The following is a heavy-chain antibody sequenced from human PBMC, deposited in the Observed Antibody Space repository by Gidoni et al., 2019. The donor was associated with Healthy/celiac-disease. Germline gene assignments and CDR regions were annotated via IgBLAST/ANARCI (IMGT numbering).Heavy chain of an antibody. J-gene: IGHJ6*02. CDR1: GFTFSSYS. D-gene: IGHD5-12*01. Sequence: EVQLVESGGGLVKPGGSLRLSCAASGFTFSSYSMNWVRQAPGKGLEWVSSISSSSSYIYYADSVKGRFTISRDNAKNSLYLQMNSLRAEDTAVYYCARTSGQEVQTRDGYKYYYYYGMDVWGQGTTVTVSS. CDR3: ARTSGQEVQTRDGYKYYYYYGMDV. V-gene: IGHV3-21*01. CDR2: ISSSSSYI.